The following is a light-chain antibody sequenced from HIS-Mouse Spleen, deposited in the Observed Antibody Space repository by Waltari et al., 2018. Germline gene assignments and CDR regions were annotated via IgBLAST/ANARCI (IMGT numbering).Light chain of an antibody. CDR1: SSDVGRYNL. V-gene: IGLV2-23*01. CDR2: EGS. J-gene: IGLJ2*01. Sequence: QSALTQPASVSGSPGQAITIPCTGTSSDVGRYNLVSWYQPHPGKAPKLMIYEGSKRPSGVSNRFSGSKSGNTASLTISGLQAEDEADYYCCSYAGSSTVVFGGGTKLTVL. CDR3: CSYAGSSTVV.